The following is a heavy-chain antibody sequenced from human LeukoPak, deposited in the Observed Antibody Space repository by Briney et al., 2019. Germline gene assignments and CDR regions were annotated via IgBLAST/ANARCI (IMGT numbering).Heavy chain of an antibody. V-gene: IGHV3-23*01. J-gene: IGHJ4*02. CDR2: ISGSGGST. CDR3: AKDLGGSGWYLGYFDY. Sequence: GGSLRLSCAASGFTFSSYAMSWVRQAPGKGLEWVSAISGSGGSTYYADSVKGRFTISRDNSKNTLYLQMNSLRAEDTAVYYCAKDLGGSGWYLGYFDYWGQGTLVTVSS. CDR1: GFTFSSYA. D-gene: IGHD6-19*01.